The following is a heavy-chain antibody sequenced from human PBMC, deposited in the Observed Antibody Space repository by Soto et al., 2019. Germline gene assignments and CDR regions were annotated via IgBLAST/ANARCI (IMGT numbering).Heavy chain of an antibody. J-gene: IGHJ3*02. V-gene: IGHV3-9*01. CDR2: INWSGGSS. CDR1: GFTFDDFA. CDR3: VKANDQQLVEGGPFDM. Sequence: AQLVESGGGLVQPGRSLRLSCAASGFTFDDFAMHWVRQAPGRGLEWVSGINWSGGSSGYSDSVKGRFTISRDNAKNSLYLEMNSLRVEDTALFYCVKANDQQLVEGGPFDMWGQGTMVTVSS. D-gene: IGHD6-13*01.